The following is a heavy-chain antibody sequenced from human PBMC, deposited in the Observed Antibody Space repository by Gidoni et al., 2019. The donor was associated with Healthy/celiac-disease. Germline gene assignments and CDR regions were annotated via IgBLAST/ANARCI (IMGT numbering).Heavy chain of an antibody. CDR2: INPNSGGT. D-gene: IGHD1-1*01. Sequence: VQLVQSGAEVKKPGASVKVSCQAAGYTFTGYYMHWVRQAPGQGLEWMGWINPNSGGTNYAQKFQGWVTMTRDTSISTAYMELRRLRSDDTAVYYCAREEREGNDYYYGMDVWGQGTTVTVSS. V-gene: IGHV1-2*04. CDR1: GYTFTGYY. CDR3: AREEREGNDYYYGMDV. J-gene: IGHJ6*02.